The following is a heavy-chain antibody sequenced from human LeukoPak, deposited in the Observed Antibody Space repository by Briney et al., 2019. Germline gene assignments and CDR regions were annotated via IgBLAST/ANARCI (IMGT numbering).Heavy chain of an antibody. Sequence: GGTLRLSCAASGFTFSSYGMSWVRQAPGKGLEWVSTISDNVGRTYYADSVEGRFTISRDNSKNTLYLQMNSLRAEDTAVYYCAEGYNHGYGYWGQGTLVTVSS. V-gene: IGHV3-23*01. CDR2: ISDNVGRT. CDR3: AEGYNHGYGY. J-gene: IGHJ4*02. CDR1: GFTFSSYG. D-gene: IGHD5-18*01.